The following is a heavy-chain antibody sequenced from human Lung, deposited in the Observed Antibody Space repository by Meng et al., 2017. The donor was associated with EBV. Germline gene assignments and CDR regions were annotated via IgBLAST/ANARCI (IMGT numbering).Heavy chain of an antibody. CDR1: GDSVSSSSAA. Sequence: QVQLQQSGPGLVKPSQTLALTCAISGDSVSSSSAAWTWIRQSPARGLEWLGRTYYRSKWYNDYAVFVKSRITINPDTSKNQFSLQLNSVTPEDTAGYYCARGATSVFDLWGRGTLVTVSS. CDR3: ARGATSVFDL. CDR2: TYYRSKWYN. V-gene: IGHV6-1*01. J-gene: IGHJ2*01.